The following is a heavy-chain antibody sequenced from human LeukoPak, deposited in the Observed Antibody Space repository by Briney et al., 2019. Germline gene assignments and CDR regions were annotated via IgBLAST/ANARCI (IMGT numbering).Heavy chain of an antibody. V-gene: IGHV3-23*01. CDR1: GFTFSSYG. CDR3: AKETRISVAGHYYYYYMDV. D-gene: IGHD6-19*01. Sequence: GGSLRLSCAASGFTFSSYGMSGVRQAPGKGLEWVSAISGSGGSTYYADSVKGRFTISRDNSKNTLYLQLNSLRAEDTAVYYCAKETRISVAGHYYYYYMDVWGKGTTVTISS. J-gene: IGHJ6*03. CDR2: ISGSGGST.